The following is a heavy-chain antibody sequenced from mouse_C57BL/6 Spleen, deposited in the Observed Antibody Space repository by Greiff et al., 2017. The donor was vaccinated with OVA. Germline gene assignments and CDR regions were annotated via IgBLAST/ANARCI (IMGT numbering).Heavy chain of an antibody. D-gene: IGHD1-1*01. CDR3: ARLYGSSLYYFDY. CDR2: IHPSDSDT. V-gene: IGHV1-74*01. Sequence: QVQLQQPGAELVKPGASVKVSCKASGYTFTSYWMHWVKQRPGQGLEWIGRIHPSDSDTNYNQKFKGKATLTADKSSSTAYMQFSSLTSEDSAIYYCARLYGSSLYYFDYWGQGTTLTVSS. J-gene: IGHJ2*01. CDR1: GYTFTSYW.